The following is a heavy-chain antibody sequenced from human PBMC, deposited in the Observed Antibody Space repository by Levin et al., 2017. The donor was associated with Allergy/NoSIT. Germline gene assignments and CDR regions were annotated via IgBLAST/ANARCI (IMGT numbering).Heavy chain of an antibody. CDR1: GGSISSGGYS. CDR2: IYHSGST. Sequence: SETLSLTCAVSGGSISSGGYSWSWIRQPPGKGLEWIGYIYHSGSTYYNPSLKSRVTISVDRSKNQFSLKLSSVTAADTAVYYCARASKPYYDGSGSSGYAFDIWGQGTMVTVSS. CDR3: ARASKPYYDGSGSSGYAFDI. V-gene: IGHV4-30-2*01. J-gene: IGHJ3*02. D-gene: IGHD3-10*01.